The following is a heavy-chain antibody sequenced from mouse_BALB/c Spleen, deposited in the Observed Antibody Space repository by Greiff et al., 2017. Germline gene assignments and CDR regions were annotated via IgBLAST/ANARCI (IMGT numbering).Heavy chain of an antibody. CDR3: ARQITTVVAPYAMDY. D-gene: IGHD1-1*01. CDR1: GYTFSSYW. V-gene: IGHV1-9*01. CDR2: ILPGSGST. Sequence: VQLQQSGAELMKPGASVKISCKATGYTFSSYWIEWVKQRPGHGLEWIGEILPGSGSTNYNEKFKGKATFTADTSSNTAYMQLSSLTSEDSAVYYCARQITTVVAPYAMDYWGQGTSVTVSS. J-gene: IGHJ4*01.